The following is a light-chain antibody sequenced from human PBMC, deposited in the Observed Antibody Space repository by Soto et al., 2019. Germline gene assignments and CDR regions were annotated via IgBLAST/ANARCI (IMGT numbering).Light chain of an antibody. Sequence: QSALAQPRSVSGSPGQSVSIFCTGTSSDVDGYNYVSWYQQHPGKAPKVMIYDVTKRPPGVPDRFSGSKSGNTASLTISGLQSEDEADYYCSSYAGRYTYVFGTGTKVTVL. V-gene: IGLV2-11*01. CDR1: SSDVDGYNY. J-gene: IGLJ1*01. CDR2: DVT. CDR3: SSYAGRYTYV.